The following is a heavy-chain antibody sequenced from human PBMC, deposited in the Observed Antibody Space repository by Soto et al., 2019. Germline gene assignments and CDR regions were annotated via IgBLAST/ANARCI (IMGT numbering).Heavy chain of an antibody. CDR3: ARDARDYYDSSGYYDIYYYYGMDV. D-gene: IGHD3-22*01. Sequence: GGSLRLSCAASGFTFSSYSMNWVRQAPGKGLEWVSYISSSSSTIYYADSVKGRFTISRDNAKNSLYLQMNSLRDEDTAVYYCARDARDYYDSSGYYDIYYYYGMDVWGQGTTVTVSS. CDR1: GFTFSSYS. V-gene: IGHV3-48*02. J-gene: IGHJ6*02. CDR2: ISSSSSTI.